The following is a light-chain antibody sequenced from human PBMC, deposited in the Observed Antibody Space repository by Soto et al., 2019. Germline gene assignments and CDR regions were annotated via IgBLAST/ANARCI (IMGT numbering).Light chain of an antibody. CDR3: STYTSASTS. Sequence: QSALTQPDSVSGSPGQSITISCTGTEVGAHSFVSWYQQVPGTAPKLLIYEVIKRPSGISPRFSGSKAGNTASLTISGLQADDEADYFCSTYTSASTSFGGGTQLTVL. J-gene: IGLJ2*01. V-gene: IGLV2-14*01. CDR1: EVGAHSF. CDR2: EVI.